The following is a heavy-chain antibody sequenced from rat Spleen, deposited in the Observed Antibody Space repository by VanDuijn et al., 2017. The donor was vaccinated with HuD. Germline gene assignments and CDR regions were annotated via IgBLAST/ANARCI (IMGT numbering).Heavy chain of an antibody. J-gene: IGHJ2*01. CDR2: ISIGGDT. Sequence: QVQLKESGPGLVQPSQTLSLTCTVSGFSLTSNGVSWVRQPPGKGLEWIAAISIGGDTSYDSALKSRLSINRDTSKSQVFLKMSSLLTEDTATYYCVRDGGFDYWGQGVMVTVSS. D-gene: IGHD1-12*02. CDR1: GFSLTSNG. CDR3: VRDGGFDY. V-gene: IGHV2S12*01.